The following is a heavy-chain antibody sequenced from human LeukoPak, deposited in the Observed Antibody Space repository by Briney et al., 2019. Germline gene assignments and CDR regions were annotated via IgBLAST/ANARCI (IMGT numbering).Heavy chain of an antibody. Sequence: GGSLRLSCGASGFTFSSYAMSWVRQVPGKGLEWVAVVWYDGRNKYYADSVKGRFTISRDDSKNTLYLQMNSLRAEDTAVYYCAKSSSSFGRYFDYWGQGTLVTVSS. CDR1: GFTFSSYA. V-gene: IGHV3-33*08. CDR2: VWYDGRNK. CDR3: AKSSSSFGRYFDY. D-gene: IGHD6-6*01. J-gene: IGHJ4*02.